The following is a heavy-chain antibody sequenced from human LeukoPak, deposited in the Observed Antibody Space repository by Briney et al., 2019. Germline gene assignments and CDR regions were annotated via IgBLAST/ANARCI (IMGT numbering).Heavy chain of an antibody. D-gene: IGHD3-22*01. Sequence: GASVKVSCKASGYTFTGYYMHWVRQAPGQGLEWMGWINPNSNGLNNYAHKFQGRVTMTSDTSISTAYMELSGLRSDDTAVYYCARDRHRRHYYDSSLHPPLDYWGQGTLVTVSS. CDR3: ARDRHRRHYYDSSLHPPLDY. V-gene: IGHV1-2*07. CDR2: INPNSNGLN. CDR1: GYTFTGYY. J-gene: IGHJ4*02.